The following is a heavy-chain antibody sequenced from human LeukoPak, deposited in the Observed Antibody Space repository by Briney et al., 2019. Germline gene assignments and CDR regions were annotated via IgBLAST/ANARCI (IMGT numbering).Heavy chain of an antibody. CDR2: IIPIFGTA. Sequence: SVKVSCKASGGTFSSYAISWVRQAPGQGLEWMGGIIPIFGTANYAQKFQGRVTITADESTSTAYMELSSLRSEDMAVYYCARDWNYGFEYYYYGMDVWGQGTTVTVSS. CDR1: GGTFSSYA. CDR3: ARDWNYGFEYYYYGMDV. D-gene: IGHD1-7*01. J-gene: IGHJ6*02. V-gene: IGHV1-69*13.